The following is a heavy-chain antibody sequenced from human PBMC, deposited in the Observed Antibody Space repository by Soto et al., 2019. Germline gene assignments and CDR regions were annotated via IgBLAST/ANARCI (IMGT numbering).Heavy chain of an antibody. CDR1: GGSITNSGQY. CDR3: ARQGRAAAGGSVFCGLDV. D-gene: IGHD6-13*01. Sequence: QLQLQESGPGLVKPSETLSLTCTVSGGSITNSGQYCVWIRQPPGKGLEWIGSIYYSGSPYYKTSIKSRLTMTVDTSKKQFPLKLSSVTASGTAVYYCARQGRAAAGGSVFCGLDVGGQGTTVTVSS. J-gene: IGHJ6*02. CDR2: IYYSGSP. V-gene: IGHV4-39*01.